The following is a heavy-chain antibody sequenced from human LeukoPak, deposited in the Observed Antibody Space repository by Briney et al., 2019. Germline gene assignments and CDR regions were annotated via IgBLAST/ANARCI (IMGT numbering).Heavy chain of an antibody. J-gene: IGHJ3*02. CDR2: IYPGVSAT. CDR1: GSPFTSFS. Sequence: GEPLDISWRGSGSPFTSFSFGWARQLHGKGLEGMGVIYPGVSATSYKPSFQGQVTISADKSISTAYRQWSSLKASDTAIYYCVRRGYGGNNDAFDIWGRGTMVTVSS. CDR3: VRRGYGGNNDAFDI. D-gene: IGHD4-23*01. V-gene: IGHV5-51*01.